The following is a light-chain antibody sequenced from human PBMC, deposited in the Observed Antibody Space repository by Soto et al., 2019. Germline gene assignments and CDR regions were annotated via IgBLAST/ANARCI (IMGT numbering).Light chain of an antibody. CDR3: CSYSGSYTYV. CDR1: SSDVGGYNY. CDR2: DVS. J-gene: IGLJ1*01. Sequence: LTQPRSVSGSPGQSVTISCTGTSSDVGGYNYVSWYQQHPGKAPKLMIYDVSKRPSGVPDRFSGSKSGNTASLTISGLQAEDEADYYCCSYSGSYTYVFGTGTKVTVL. V-gene: IGLV2-11*01.